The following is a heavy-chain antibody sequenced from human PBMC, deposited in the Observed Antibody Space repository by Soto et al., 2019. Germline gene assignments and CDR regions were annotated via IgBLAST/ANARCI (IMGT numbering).Heavy chain of an antibody. CDR1: GFTFSSYA. J-gene: IGHJ3*02. Sequence: GGSLRLSCSASGFTFSSYAMHWVRQAPGKGLEWVAVISYDGSNKYYADSVKGRFTISRDNSKNTLYLQMNSLRAEDTAVYYCARDLIYCSGGSCYPHAFDIWGQGTMVTVSS. CDR2: ISYDGSNK. V-gene: IGHV3-30-3*01. CDR3: ARDLIYCSGGSCYPHAFDI. D-gene: IGHD2-15*01.